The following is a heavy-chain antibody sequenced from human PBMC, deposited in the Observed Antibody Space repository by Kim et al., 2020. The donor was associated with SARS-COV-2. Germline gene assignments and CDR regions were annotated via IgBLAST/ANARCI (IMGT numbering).Heavy chain of an antibody. J-gene: IGHJ3*02. V-gene: IGHV4-59*08. CDR2: IYYSGST. CDR1: GGSISSYY. D-gene: IGHD3-9*01. Sequence: SETLSLTCTVSGGSISSYYWSWIRQPPGKGLEWIGYIYYSGSTNYNPSLKSRVTISVDTSKNQFSLKLSSVTAADTAVYYCARQLTYYDILTGYSPKYGAFDIWGQGTMVTVSS. CDR3: ARQLTYYDILTGYSPKYGAFDI.